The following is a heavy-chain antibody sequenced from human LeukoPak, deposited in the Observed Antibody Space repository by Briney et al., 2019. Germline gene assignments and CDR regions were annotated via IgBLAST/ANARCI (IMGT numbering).Heavy chain of an antibody. Sequence: SETLSLTCAVYGGSFSGYYWSWIRQPPGKGLEWIGYIYYSGSTNYNPSLKSRVTISVDTSKNQFSLKLRSVTAADTAVYYCARSHRVVVVPAAITPGPYDIWGQGTMVTVSS. D-gene: IGHD2-2*01. CDR1: GGSFSGYY. V-gene: IGHV4-59*01. J-gene: IGHJ3*02. CDR3: ARSHRVVVVPAAITPGPYDI. CDR2: IYYSGST.